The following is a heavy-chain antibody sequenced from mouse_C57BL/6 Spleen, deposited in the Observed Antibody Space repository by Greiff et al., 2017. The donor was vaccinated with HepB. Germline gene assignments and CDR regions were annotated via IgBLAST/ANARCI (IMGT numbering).Heavy chain of an antibody. CDR1: GYTFTSYW. CDR3: AREGNWDAFDY. CDR2: IHPNSGST. J-gene: IGHJ2*01. D-gene: IGHD4-1*01. Sequence: QVQLQQPGAELVKPGASVKLSCKASGYTFTSYWMHWVKQSPGQGLEWIGMIHPNSGSTNYNEKFKSKATLTVDKSSSTAYMQLSSLTSEEAAVYYCAREGNWDAFDYWGQGTTLTVSS. V-gene: IGHV1-64*01.